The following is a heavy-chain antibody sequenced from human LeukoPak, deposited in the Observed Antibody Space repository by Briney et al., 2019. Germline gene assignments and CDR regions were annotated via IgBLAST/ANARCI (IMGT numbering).Heavy chain of an antibody. V-gene: IGHV4-59*08. CDR2: IYYSGST. CDR3: ARHPSEWELPYWYFDL. CDR1: GGSISSYY. Sequence: SETLSLTCTVSGGSISSYYWSWIRQPPGKELEWIGYIYYSGSTNYNPSLKSRVTISVDTSKNQFSLKLSSVTAADTAVYYCARHPSEWELPYWYFDLWGRGTLVTVSS. J-gene: IGHJ2*01. D-gene: IGHD1-26*01.